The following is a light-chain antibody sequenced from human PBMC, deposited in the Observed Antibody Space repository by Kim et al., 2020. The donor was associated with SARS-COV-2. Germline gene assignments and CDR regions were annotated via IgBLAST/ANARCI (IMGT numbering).Light chain of an antibody. Sequence: PGPRVTISFSASSPTIGSNYVYWYPQLPVTAPKLLIYRNNQRPSGVPDRFSGSKSGTSASLAISGLRSEDEADYYCAAWDDSLHVVFGGGTQLTVL. CDR1: SPTIGSNY. J-gene: IGLJ2*01. CDR3: AAWDDSLHVV. CDR2: RNN. V-gene: IGLV1-47*01.